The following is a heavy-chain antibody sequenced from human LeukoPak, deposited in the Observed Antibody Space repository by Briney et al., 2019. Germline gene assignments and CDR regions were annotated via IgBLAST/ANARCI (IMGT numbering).Heavy chain of an antibody. D-gene: IGHD2-2*01. CDR1: GFTFSSYG. V-gene: IGHV3-30*02. J-gene: IGHJ4*02. CDR2: IRYDGSNK. CDR3: AKDPLRFCSSTSCFYIDY. Sequence: PGGSLRLSCAASGFTFSSYGMHWVRQAPGKGLEWVAFIRYDGSNKYYADSVKGRFTISRENSKNTLYMQMNSLRAEDTAVYYCAKDPLRFCSSTSCFYIDYWGQGTLVTVSS.